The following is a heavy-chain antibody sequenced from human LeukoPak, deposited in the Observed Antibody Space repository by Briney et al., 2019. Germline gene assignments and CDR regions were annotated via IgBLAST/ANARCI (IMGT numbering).Heavy chain of an antibody. Sequence: GGSLRLSCAASGFTFSSYWAHWVRQAPGKGLVWVSRINSDGSSTTYADSVEGRFTISRDNAKNTLYLQMNSLRAEDTAVYYCARVNYDFWSFLTWGQGTLVTVSS. CDR1: GFTFSSYW. CDR2: INSDGSST. J-gene: IGHJ5*02. V-gene: IGHV3-74*01. D-gene: IGHD3-3*01. CDR3: ARVNYDFWSFLT.